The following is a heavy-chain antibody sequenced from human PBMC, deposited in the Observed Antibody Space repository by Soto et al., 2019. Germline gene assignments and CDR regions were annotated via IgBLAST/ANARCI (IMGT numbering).Heavy chain of an antibody. V-gene: IGHV4-30-4*01. CDR2: IYYSGST. J-gene: IGHJ6*02. Sequence: QVQLQESGPGLVKPSQSLSLTCTVSGGSISSGDYYWRWIRQPPGEGLEWIGYIYYSGSTYYNPSLKSRVTIAVDASKNQFSLMLSSVAAADTAVYYCATVGRSGSVSAYYFGMDVWGPGTTVTVSS. CDR1: GGSISSGDYY. CDR3: ATVGRSGSVSAYYFGMDV. D-gene: IGHD3-10*01.